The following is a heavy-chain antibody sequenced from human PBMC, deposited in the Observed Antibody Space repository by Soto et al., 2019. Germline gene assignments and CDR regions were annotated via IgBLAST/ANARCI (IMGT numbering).Heavy chain of an antibody. J-gene: IGHJ6*02. D-gene: IGHD5-12*01. Sequence: QAQLVQSGAEVKKPGSSVKVSCKASGGTFSNYAISWVRQAPGQGLEGMGGIIPLFRTPDYSQKFQGRVSITADESTSTAYMELSSLRSEDTAVYYCAGDKDRLQLGGNYYYAMDVWGQGTTVTVSS. V-gene: IGHV1-69*12. CDR2: IIPLFRTP. CDR3: AGDKDRLQLGGNYYYAMDV. CDR1: GGTFSNYA.